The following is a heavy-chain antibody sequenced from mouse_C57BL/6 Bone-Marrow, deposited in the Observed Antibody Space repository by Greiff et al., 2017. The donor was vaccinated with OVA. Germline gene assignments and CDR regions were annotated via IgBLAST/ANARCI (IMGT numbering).Heavy chain of an antibody. CDR1: GYAFSSYW. D-gene: IGHD2-1*01. Sequence: QVHVKQSGAELVKPGASVKISCKASGYAFSSYWMNWVKQRPGKGLEWIGQIYPGDGDTNYNGKFKGKATLTAAKSSSTAYMQLSSLTSEDSAVYFCARTSTYYAMDYWGQGTSVTVSS. J-gene: IGHJ4*01. CDR2: IYPGDGDT. V-gene: IGHV1-80*01. CDR3: ARTSTYYAMDY.